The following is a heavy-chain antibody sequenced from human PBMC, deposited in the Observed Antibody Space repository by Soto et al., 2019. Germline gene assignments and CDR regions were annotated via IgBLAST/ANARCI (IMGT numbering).Heavy chain of an antibody. CDR2: ISYDGSNK. CDR1: GITFSSYG. Sequence: GGSLRLSCAGSGITFSSYGMHWVRQAPGKGLEWVAVISYDGSNKNYVDSVKGRFTISRDNSKNTLYLQMNSLGAEDTAVYYCARHGITGSYYDAFDIWGQGTMVTVSS. D-gene: IGHD1-26*01. V-gene: IGHV3-30*03. J-gene: IGHJ3*02. CDR3: ARHGITGSYYDAFDI.